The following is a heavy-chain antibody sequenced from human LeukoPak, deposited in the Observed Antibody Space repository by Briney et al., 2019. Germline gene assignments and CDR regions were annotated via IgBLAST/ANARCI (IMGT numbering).Heavy chain of an antibody. CDR1: GFTFSSYG. Sequence: PGGSLRLSCAASGFTFSSYGMHWVRQAPGKGLEWVAVISYDGSNKYYADSVKGRFTISRDNSKNTLYLQMNSLRAEDTAVYFCVRSEWEFLYYFDYWGQGTLVTVSS. J-gene: IGHJ4*02. V-gene: IGHV3-30*03. CDR3: VRSEWEFLYYFDY. D-gene: IGHD1-26*01. CDR2: ISYDGSNK.